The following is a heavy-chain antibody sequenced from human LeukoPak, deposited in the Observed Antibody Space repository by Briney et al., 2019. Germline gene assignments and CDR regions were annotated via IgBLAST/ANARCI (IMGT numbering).Heavy chain of an antibody. J-gene: IGHJ4*02. CDR1: GGSISTYY. Sequence: PSETLSLTCTVSGGSISTYYWSWIRQPPGKGLEWIGYIYYSGGTNYNPSLKSRVTISVDTSKNQFSLKVSSVTAADTAVYYCARASGYSYGYVKYWGQGTLVTVSS. D-gene: IGHD5-18*01. V-gene: IGHV4-59*01. CDR2: IYYSGGT. CDR3: ARASGYSYGYVKY.